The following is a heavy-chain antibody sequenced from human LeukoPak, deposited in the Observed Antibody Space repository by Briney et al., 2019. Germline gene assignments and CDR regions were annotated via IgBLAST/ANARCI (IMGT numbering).Heavy chain of an antibody. CDR3: ATVSALTGYYRLTFHY. CDR2: ISAYNGNT. CDR1: DYTFTSYG. D-gene: IGHD3-9*01. V-gene: IGHV1-18*01. Sequence: ASVKVSCKASDYTFTSYGISWVRQAPGQGLEWMGWISAYNGNTNYAQKLQGRVTMTTDTSTSTAYMELRSLRSDDTAVYYCATVSALTGYYRLTFHYWGQGTLVTVSS. J-gene: IGHJ4*02.